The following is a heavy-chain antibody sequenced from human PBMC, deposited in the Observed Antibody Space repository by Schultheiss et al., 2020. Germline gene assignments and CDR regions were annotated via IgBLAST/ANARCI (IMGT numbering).Heavy chain of an antibody. J-gene: IGHJ5*02. CDR2: IYYSGST. Sequence: SQTLSLTCTVSGGSISSGGYYWSWIRQHPGKGLEWIGYIYYSGSTNYNPSLKSRVTISVDKSKNQFSLKLSSVTAADTAVYYCARVVPAAKYYDFWSGPRWFDPWGQGTLVNGYS. D-gene: IGHD3-3*01. CDR3: ARVVPAAKYYDFWSGPRWFDP. V-gene: IGHV4-31*03. CDR1: GGSISSGGYY.